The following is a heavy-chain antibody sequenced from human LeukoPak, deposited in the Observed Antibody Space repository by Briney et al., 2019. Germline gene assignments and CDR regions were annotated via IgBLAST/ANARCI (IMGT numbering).Heavy chain of an antibody. CDR1: GGSVNGYY. V-gene: IGHV4-59*02. D-gene: IGHD5-24*01. Sequence: SETLSLTCAVSGGSVNGYYWSWIRQPPGKGLEWIGYIYYSGSTNYPPSLKSRVTISVDTSKNQFSLKLSSVTAADTAVYHCARAGGYNYPFDYWGHGTLVTVSS. J-gene: IGHJ4*01. CDR3: ARAGGYNYPFDY. CDR2: IYYSGST.